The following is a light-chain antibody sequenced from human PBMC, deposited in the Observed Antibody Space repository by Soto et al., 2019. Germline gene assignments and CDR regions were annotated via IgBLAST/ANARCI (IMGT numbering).Light chain of an antibody. CDR1: QSIGSN. CDR3: QQYGSSPLT. J-gene: IGKJ4*01. V-gene: IGKV3-20*01. CDR2: DAS. Sequence: EIVMAQSPATLSVSPGERATLSCRASQSIGSNLAWYQQKPGQAPRLLIYDASNRATGIPARFSGSGSGTDFTLTISRLEPEDFAVYYCQQYGSSPLTFGGGTKVDI.